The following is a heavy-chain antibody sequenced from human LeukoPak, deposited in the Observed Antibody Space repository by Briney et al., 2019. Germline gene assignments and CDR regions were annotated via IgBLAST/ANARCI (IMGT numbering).Heavy chain of an antibody. CDR1: GGSFGGYY. V-gene: IGHV4-34*01. D-gene: IGHD1-26*01. CDR2: INHSGST. J-gene: IGHJ3*02. Sequence: PAETLSLTCAVYGGSFGGYYWSWIRQPPGKGLEWIGEINHSGSTNYNPSLKSRVTISVDTSKNQFSLKLSSVTAADTAVYYCARDKWELIRVAFDIWGQGTMVTVSS. CDR3: ARDKWELIRVAFDI.